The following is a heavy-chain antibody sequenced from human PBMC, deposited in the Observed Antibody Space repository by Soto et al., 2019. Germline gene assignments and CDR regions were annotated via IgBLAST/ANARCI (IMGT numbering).Heavy chain of an antibody. J-gene: IGHJ6*02. Sequence: SQTLSLTCAISGDSVSSNSAAWNWIRQSPSRGLEWLGRTYYRSKWYNDYAVSVKSRITINPDTSKSQFSLQLNSVTPEDTAVYYCARGSSHYYDFWSGYLGYYYYGMDVWGQGTTVTVSS. CDR1: GDSVSSNSAA. CDR2: TYYRSKWYN. D-gene: IGHD3-3*01. V-gene: IGHV6-1*01. CDR3: ARGSSHYYDFWSGYLGYYYYGMDV.